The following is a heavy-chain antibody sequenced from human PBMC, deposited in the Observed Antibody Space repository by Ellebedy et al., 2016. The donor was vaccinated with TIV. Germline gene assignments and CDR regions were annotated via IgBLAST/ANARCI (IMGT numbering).Heavy chain of an antibody. CDR2: ISTKTGNQ. V-gene: IGHV7-4-1*02. J-gene: IGHJ4*02. CDR3: ARGRGVTWLQSDF. CDR1: GYTFTNYA. Sequence: ASVKVSCKASGYTFTNYAMNWVRQAPGQGLEWMGWISTKTGNQTYAQGFKGRFVFSLDTSVSTAYLQINSLKAEDTALYYCARGRGVTWLQSDFWGQGTLVTVSS. D-gene: IGHD5-24*01.